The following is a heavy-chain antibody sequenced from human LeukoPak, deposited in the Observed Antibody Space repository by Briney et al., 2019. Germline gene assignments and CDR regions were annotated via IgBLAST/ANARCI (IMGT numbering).Heavy chain of an antibody. V-gene: IGHV3-7*04. CDR3: AREERESGGWDV. D-gene: IGHD1-1*01. Sequence: GGSLRLSCAASRFTFSNYWMSWVRQAPGKGLEWVANIKQDGSEKNYVGSVKGRFTISRDNAKNSLYLQMNSLRVEDTAVYCCAREERESGGWDVWGQGTTVTVSS. CDR2: IKQDGSEK. CDR1: RFTFSNYW. J-gene: IGHJ6*02.